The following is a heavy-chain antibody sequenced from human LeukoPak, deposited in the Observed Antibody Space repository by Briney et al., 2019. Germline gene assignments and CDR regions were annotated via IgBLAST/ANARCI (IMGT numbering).Heavy chain of an antibody. J-gene: IGHJ4*02. CDR3: ARHSPRRREGGRVHSGWYWMFDY. D-gene: IGHD6-19*01. CDR2: IYHSGST. Sequence: SQTLSLTCTVSGGSISSGGYYWSWIRQPPGKGLEWIGYIYHSGSTYYNPSLKSRVTISVDRSKNQFSLKLSSVTAADTAVYYCARHSPRRREGGRVHSGWYWMFDYWGQGTLVTVSS. CDR1: GGSISSGGYY. V-gene: IGHV4-30-2*01.